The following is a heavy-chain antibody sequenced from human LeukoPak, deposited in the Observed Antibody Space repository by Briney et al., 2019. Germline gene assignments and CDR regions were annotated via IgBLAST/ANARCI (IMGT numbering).Heavy chain of an antibody. J-gene: IGHJ4*02. CDR1: GFTVSSNY. CDR3: AKDRGDYRVRYFFDY. V-gene: IGHV3-53*05. CDR2: IYSGGST. D-gene: IGHD2-21*02. Sequence: GGSLRLSCAASGFTVSSNYMSWVRQAPGKELEWVSVIYSGGSTYYADSVKGRFTISRDNSKNTLYLQMNSLRAEDTAVYYCAKDRGDYRVRYFFDYWGQGTLVTVSS.